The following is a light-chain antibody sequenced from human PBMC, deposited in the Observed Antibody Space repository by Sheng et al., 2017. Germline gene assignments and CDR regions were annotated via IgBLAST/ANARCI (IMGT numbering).Light chain of an antibody. Sequence: DIQMTQSPSSLSASTGDRVTITCRASQGISSYLAWYQQKPGKAPKLLIYAASSLQSGVPSRFSGSGSGTDFTLTISSLQPEDFATYYCQQANSFPPTFGGGTKVEIK. CDR3: QQANSFPPT. CDR2: AAS. CDR1: QGISSY. V-gene: IGKV1-12*01. J-gene: IGKJ4*01.